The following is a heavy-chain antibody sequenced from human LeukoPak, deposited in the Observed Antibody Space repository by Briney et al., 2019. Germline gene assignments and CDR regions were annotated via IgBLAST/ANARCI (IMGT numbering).Heavy chain of an antibody. CDR1: GGSISSYY. J-gene: IGHJ6*03. Sequence: SETLSLTCTVSGGSISSYYWSWIRQPPGKGLEWIGYIYYSGSTNYNPSLKSRLTISVDTSNNQFSLKLSSVTAPDPAVYYCARGAGWFGFPNIYHYYYMDVWGKGTTVTVSS. CDR3: ARGAGWFGFPNIYHYYYMDV. V-gene: IGHV4-59*12. D-gene: IGHD3-10*01. CDR2: IYYSGST.